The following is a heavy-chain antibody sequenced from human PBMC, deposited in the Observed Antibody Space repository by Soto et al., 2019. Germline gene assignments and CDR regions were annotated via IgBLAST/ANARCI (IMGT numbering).Heavy chain of an antibody. CDR2: ISGSGGST. CDR3: AKDRSCSGGRCFKGWFDP. D-gene: IGHD2-15*01. Sequence: GGSLRLSCAASGFTFSSYAMSWVRQAPGKGLEWVSAISGSGGSTYYADSVKGRFTISRDNSKNTLYLQMNSLRAEDTAVYYCAKDRSCSGGRCFKGWFDPWGQGTLVTVSS. V-gene: IGHV3-23*01. CDR1: GFTFSSYA. J-gene: IGHJ5*02.